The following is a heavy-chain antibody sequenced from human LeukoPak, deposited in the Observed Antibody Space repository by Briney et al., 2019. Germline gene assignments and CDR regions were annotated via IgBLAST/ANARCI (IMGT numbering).Heavy chain of an antibody. V-gene: IGHV1-69*13. J-gene: IGHJ6*02. CDR2: IIPIFGTA. CDR1: GGTFSSYA. Sequence: GASVKVSCKASGGTFSSYAISWVRQAPGQGLEWMGGIIPIFGTANYAQKFQGRVTITADESTSTAYMELSSLRSEDTAVYYCARGTTYGSGSYYYYGMDVWGQGTTVTVSS. D-gene: IGHD3-10*01. CDR3: ARGTTYGSGSYYYYGMDV.